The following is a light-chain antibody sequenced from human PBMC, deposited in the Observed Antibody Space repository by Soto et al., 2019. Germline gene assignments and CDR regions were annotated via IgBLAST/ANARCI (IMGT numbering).Light chain of an antibody. V-gene: IGKV3-20*01. CDR2: AAS. Sequence: EIVMTQSPATLSVSPGERVTLSCRASQSVRSNLAWYQQKPGQAPRLLIYAASRRATGIPDRFSDSGSGTDFTLTISRLEPEDFAVYYCQQYGSSPWTFGQGTKVDIK. CDR3: QQYGSSPWT. CDR1: QSVRSN. J-gene: IGKJ1*01.